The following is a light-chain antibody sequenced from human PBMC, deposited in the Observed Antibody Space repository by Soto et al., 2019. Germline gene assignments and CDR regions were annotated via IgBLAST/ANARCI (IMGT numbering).Light chain of an antibody. CDR3: QPDAAQSPWT. Sequence: DVQVTQSPSTVSASVGDKVTITCRASQSMGSTWLAWFQQRPGKAPNVLIYTGSTLASGVSSRFSGSGSGTELTLPISSLQPDDFATYFCQPDAAQSPWTFGQGNRVE. V-gene: IGKV1-5*03. J-gene: IGKJ1*01. CDR2: TGS. CDR1: QSMGSTW.